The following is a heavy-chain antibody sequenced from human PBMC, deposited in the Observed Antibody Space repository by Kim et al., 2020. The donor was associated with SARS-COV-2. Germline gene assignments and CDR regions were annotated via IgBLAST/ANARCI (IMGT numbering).Heavy chain of an antibody. J-gene: IGHJ6*02. CDR2: ISAYNGNT. D-gene: IGHD5-12*01. CDR1: GYTFTSYG. CDR3: ASGYDSSYYYYGMDV. V-gene: IGHV1-18*04. Sequence: ASVKVSCKASGYTFTSYGISWVRQAPGQGLEWMGWISAYNGNTNYAQKLQGRVTMTTDTSTSTAYMELRSLRSDDTAVYYCASGYDSSYYYYGMDVWGQGTTVTVSS.